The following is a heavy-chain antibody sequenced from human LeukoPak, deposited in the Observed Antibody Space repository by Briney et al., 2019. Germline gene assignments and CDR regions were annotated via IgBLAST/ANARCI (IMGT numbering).Heavy chain of an antibody. V-gene: IGHV1-46*01. Sequence: GASVKVSCKASGYTFTSYYMHWVRQAPGQGLEWMGIINPSGASTNYAQKFQGRVNMTRDTSTNTVYMELGSLRSEDTAVYYCARVAEDCSSTSCYAGVDYWGQGTLVTVSS. CDR1: GYTFTSYY. D-gene: IGHD2-2*01. J-gene: IGHJ4*02. CDR3: ARVAEDCSSTSCYAGVDY. CDR2: INPSGAST.